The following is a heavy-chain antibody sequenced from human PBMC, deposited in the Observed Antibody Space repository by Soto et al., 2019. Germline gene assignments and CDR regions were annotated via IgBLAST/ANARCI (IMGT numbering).Heavy chain of an antibody. CDR3: AREYSGSYFY. J-gene: IGHJ4*02. D-gene: IGHD1-26*01. Sequence: QVPLVQSGAEVKKPGASVKVSCKTSGYTFTTYGISWVRQAPGQGLECVGWIHPYSGNTNYAQNLQGRVTMTTDTSTTTAYMELRSLRSDDTAVYFCAREYSGSYFYWGQGTLVTVSS. CDR2: IHPYSGNT. V-gene: IGHV1-18*04. CDR1: GYTFTTYG.